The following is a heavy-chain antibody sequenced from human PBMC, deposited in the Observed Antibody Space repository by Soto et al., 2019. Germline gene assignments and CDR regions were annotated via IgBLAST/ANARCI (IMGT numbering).Heavy chain of an antibody. Sequence: QVQLVESGGGVVQPGRSLRLSCAASGFTFSSYGMHWVRQAPGKGLEWVAVIWYDGSNKYYADSVKGRFTISRDNSKNTLYLQMNSLRAEDTAVYYWAREGEDDYFDYWGQGTLVTVSA. CDR3: AREGEDDYFDY. V-gene: IGHV3-33*01. J-gene: IGHJ4*02. CDR1: GFTFSSYG. CDR2: IWYDGSNK.